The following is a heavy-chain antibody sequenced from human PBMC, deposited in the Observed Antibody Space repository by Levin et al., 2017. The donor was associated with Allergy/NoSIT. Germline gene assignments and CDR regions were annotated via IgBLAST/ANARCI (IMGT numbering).Heavy chain of an antibody. CDR3: ARDLAKTLAGAFDI. J-gene: IGHJ3*02. Sequence: GESLKISCKASGYTFTGYYMHWVRQAPGQGLEWMGWINPNSGGTNYAQKFQGRVTMTRDTSISTAYMELSRLRSDDTAVYYCARDLAKTLAGAFDIWGQGTMVTVSS. V-gene: IGHV1-2*02. CDR2: INPNSGGT. CDR1: GYTFTGYY.